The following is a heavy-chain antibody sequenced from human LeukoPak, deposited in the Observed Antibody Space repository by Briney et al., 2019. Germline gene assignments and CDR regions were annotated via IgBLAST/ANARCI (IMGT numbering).Heavy chain of an antibody. J-gene: IGHJ4*02. V-gene: IGHV3-74*01. D-gene: IGHD6-19*01. CDR2: IYSDGSST. CDR1: GFTFSSYG. CDR3: AREVAVAGTLVDY. Sequence: GGSLRLSCAASGFTFSSYGMHWVRHAPGKGLVWVSRIYSDGSSTSYADSVKGRFTISRDNAKNTLYLQMNSLRAEDTAVYYCAREVAVAGTLVDYWGQGTLVTVSS.